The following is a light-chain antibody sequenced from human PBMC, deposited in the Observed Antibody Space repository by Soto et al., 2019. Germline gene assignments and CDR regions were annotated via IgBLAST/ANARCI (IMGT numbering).Light chain of an antibody. J-gene: IGKJ1*01. CDR3: QQSFSAPWT. V-gene: IGKV1-39*01. CDR2: AAS. CDR1: QSISSY. Sequence: IHMTQSPSSLSASVGYRVTITCRASQSISSYLNWYQQKQGKVPKLLIYAASSLQGGVPSRFSGSGYGTDFNLTISSLQPEDFATYYCQQSFSAPWTFGQGTKVDIK.